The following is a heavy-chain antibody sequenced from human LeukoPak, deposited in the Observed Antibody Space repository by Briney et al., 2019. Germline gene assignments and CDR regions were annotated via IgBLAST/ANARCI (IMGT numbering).Heavy chain of an antibody. CDR3: ARDWRIAVAGTEGDY. CDR2: INPNSGGT. Sequence: ASVKVSCKASGYTFTGYYMHWVRQAPGQGLEGMGRINPNSGGTNYAQKFQGRVTMTRDTSISTAYMELSRLRSDDTAVYYCARDWRIAVAGTEGDYWGQGTLVTVSS. V-gene: IGHV1-2*06. J-gene: IGHJ4*02. D-gene: IGHD6-19*01. CDR1: GYTFTGYY.